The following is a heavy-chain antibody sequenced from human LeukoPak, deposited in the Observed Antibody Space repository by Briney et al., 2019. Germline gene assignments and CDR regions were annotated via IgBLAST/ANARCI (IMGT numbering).Heavy chain of an antibody. CDR1: GFTFDDYA. V-gene: IGHV3-9*01. D-gene: IGHD3-9*01. J-gene: IGHJ4*02. Sequence: PGRSLRLSCAASGFTFDDYAMHWVRQAPGKGLEWVSGISWNSGSIGYADSVKDRFTISRDNAKNSLYLQMNSLRAEDTALYYCAKDIVRYFDWLLANFDYWGQGTLVTVSS. CDR2: ISWNSGSI. CDR3: AKDIVRYFDWLLANFDY.